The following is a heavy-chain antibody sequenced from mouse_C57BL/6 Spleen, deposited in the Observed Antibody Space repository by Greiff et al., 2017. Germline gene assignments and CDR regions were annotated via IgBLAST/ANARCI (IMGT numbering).Heavy chain of an antibody. V-gene: IGHV1-72*01. Sequence: QVQLQQPGAELVKPGASVKLSCKASGYTFTSYWMHWVKQRPGRGLEWIGRIDPNSGGTKYNEKFKSKATLTVDKPSSTAFMQLSILTSEDSAVYYCAYTAQATYAMDYWGQGTSVTVSS. J-gene: IGHJ4*01. CDR2: IDPNSGGT. D-gene: IGHD3-2*02. CDR1: GYTFTSYW. CDR3: AYTAQATYAMDY.